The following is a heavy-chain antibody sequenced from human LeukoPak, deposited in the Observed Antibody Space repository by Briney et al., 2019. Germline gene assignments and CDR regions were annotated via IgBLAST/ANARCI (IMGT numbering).Heavy chain of an antibody. CDR2: IIPILGIA. Sequence: GASVKVSRTASGGTFSSYAISWVRQAPGQGLEWMGRIIPILGIANYAQKFQSRVTITADKSTSTAYMELSSLRSEDTAVYYCAREPESRFDPWGQGTLVTVSS. V-gene: IGHV1-69*04. CDR1: GGTFSSYA. J-gene: IGHJ5*02. D-gene: IGHD2/OR15-2a*01. CDR3: AREPESRFDP.